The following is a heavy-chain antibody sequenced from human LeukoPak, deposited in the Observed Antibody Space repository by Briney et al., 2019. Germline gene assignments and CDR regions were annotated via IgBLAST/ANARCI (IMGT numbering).Heavy chain of an antibody. D-gene: IGHD2-15*01. J-gene: IGHJ6*02. Sequence: SETLSLTCTVSGGSISSYYWSWIRQPPGKGLGWIGYIYYSGSTNYNPSLKSRVTISVDTSKNQFSLKLSSVTAADTAVYYCARVPGYCSGGSCYSGSGYYYYYGMDVWGQGTTVTVSS. V-gene: IGHV4-59*01. CDR1: GGSISSYY. CDR3: ARVPGYCSGGSCYSGSGYYYYYGMDV. CDR2: IYYSGST.